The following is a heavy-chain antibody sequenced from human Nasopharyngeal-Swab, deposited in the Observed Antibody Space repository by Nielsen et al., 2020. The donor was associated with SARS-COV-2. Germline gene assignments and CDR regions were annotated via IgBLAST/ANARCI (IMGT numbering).Heavy chain of an antibody. J-gene: IGHJ6*03. CDR2: IKQDGSEK. Sequence: GGSLRLSCAASGFSFSTYWMTWVRQASGKGLEWVANIKQDGSEKYCVDSVKGRFTVSRDNPKNLLYLQVNSLRAEDTAVYYCARQGVFVPAYFHQYYMDVWGKGTTVTVSS. CDR3: ARQGVFVPAYFHQYYMDV. D-gene: IGHD3-16*02. V-gene: IGHV3-7*03. CDR1: GFSFSTYW.